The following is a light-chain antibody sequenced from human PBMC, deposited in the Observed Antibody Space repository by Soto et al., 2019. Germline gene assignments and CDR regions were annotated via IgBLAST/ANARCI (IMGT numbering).Light chain of an antibody. Sequence: EIVLTQSPGTLSLSPGERATLSCRAGQSVSSNYLAWYQQKPGQAPRLLIHSASNRATGIPDRFSGSGSGTDFTLTISRLEPEDSAVYYCQQFDSPWTFGQGTKLEIK. CDR2: SAS. CDR3: QQFDSPWT. V-gene: IGKV3-20*01. CDR1: QSVSSNY. J-gene: IGKJ2*02.